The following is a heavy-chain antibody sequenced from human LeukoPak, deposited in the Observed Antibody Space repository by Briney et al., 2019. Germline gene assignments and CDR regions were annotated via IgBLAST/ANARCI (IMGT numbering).Heavy chain of an antibody. V-gene: IGHV1-2*02. D-gene: IGHD3-16*02. CDR1: GYTFTGYY. CDR2: INPNTGAT. Sequence: ASVKVSCKASGYTFTGYYMHWVRQAPGQGLEWMGWINPNTGATKYAQKFQGRVTMTRDTSISTAYMELSRLRSDDTAVYYCARLEPEGSYLVWGQGTLVTVSS. J-gene: IGHJ4*02. CDR3: ARLEPEGSYLV.